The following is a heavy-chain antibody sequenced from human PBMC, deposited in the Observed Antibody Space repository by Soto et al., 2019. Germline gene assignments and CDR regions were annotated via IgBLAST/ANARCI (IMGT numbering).Heavy chain of an antibody. CDR3: VRGHDSSDY. CDR2: IYYSGST. J-gene: IGHJ4*02. V-gene: IGHV4-30-2*01. D-gene: IGHD3-22*01. Sequence: QLQLQDSGSGLVKPSETLSLTCTVSGGSISSGGYSWSWIRQPPGKGLEWIGYIYYSGSTYYNPSLRGRVTISIDRSKNQFSLRLTSVTAADTAVYYCVRGHDSSDYWGRGTLVTVSS. CDR1: GGSISSGGYS.